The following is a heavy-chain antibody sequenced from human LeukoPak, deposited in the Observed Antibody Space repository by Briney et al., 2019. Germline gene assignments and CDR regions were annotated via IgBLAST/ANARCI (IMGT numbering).Heavy chain of an antibody. D-gene: IGHD3-3*01. J-gene: IGHJ6*03. Sequence: AGGSLRLSCAASGFTFSNYWMTWVRQPPGKGLEWVADIKQDGSEKLYVKSVRGRFTISRDNSKMSLFLQMNSLRAEDTAVYYCARDNGVVHGVYYMDVWGKGTTVTVS. CDR2: IKQDGSEK. V-gene: IGHV3-7*01. CDR3: ARDNGVVHGVYYMDV. CDR1: GFTFSNYW.